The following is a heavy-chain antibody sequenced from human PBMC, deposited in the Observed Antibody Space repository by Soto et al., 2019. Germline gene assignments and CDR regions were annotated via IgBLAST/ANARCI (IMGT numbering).Heavy chain of an antibody. J-gene: IGHJ2*01. Sequence: EVQLLESGGGSIQPGGSLRLSCAASGFTFSNYAMSWVRQAPGKGLEWVSALNGNGVATFYADSVKGRFTISRDNSKTSLNLQMTTLRAKDPAVYFGAKLRGSKLGDWGFDFWAVAPWSLSPQ. V-gene: IGHV3-23*01. D-gene: IGHD3-10*01. CDR1: GFTFSNYA. CDR2: LNGNGVAT. CDR3: AKLRGSKLGDWGFDF.